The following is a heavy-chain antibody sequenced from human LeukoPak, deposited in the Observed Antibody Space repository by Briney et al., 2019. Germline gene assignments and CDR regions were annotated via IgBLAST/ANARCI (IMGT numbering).Heavy chain of an antibody. V-gene: IGHV3-64*01. CDR2: ISSNGGST. Sequence: GGSLRLSCAASGFTFSSYAMPWVRQAPGKGLEYVSAISSNGGSTYYANSVKGRFTISRDNSKNTLYLQMNSLRAEDTAVYYCAKLIHGSGSYYYFDYWGQGTLVTVSS. CDR3: AKLIHGSGSYYYFDY. D-gene: IGHD3-10*01. CDR1: GFTFSSYA. J-gene: IGHJ4*02.